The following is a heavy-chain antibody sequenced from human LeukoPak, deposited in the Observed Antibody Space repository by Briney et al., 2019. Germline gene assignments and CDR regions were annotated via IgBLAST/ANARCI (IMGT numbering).Heavy chain of an antibody. CDR3: ARDNSVGDIAWWFDP. J-gene: IGHJ5*02. Sequence: GASVKVSCKASGYTFTSNYVHWVRQAPGQGLEWMGLINPSGSSTLYAQKFQGRVTMTRDMSTTTDYMELSSLRSEDTAVYYCARDNSVGDIAWWFDPWGQGTLVTVSS. V-gene: IGHV1-46*01. CDR2: INPSGSST. D-gene: IGHD3-16*02. CDR1: GYTFTSNY.